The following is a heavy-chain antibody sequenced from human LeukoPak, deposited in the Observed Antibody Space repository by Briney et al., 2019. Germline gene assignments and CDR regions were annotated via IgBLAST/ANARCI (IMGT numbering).Heavy chain of an antibody. Sequence: PSETLSLTCTVSGGSISDYYWNWIRQPPGKGLEWIGYIYYSGSTTYNPSLKSRVTMSVDTAKNQFSLKLRSVTAADTAVYYCARGDFCSKSNCYLRPMDVWGKGTTVTVSS. CDR1: GGSISDYY. D-gene: IGHD3-3*01. CDR2: IYYSGST. V-gene: IGHV4-59*01. CDR3: ARGDFCSKSNCYLRPMDV. J-gene: IGHJ6*03.